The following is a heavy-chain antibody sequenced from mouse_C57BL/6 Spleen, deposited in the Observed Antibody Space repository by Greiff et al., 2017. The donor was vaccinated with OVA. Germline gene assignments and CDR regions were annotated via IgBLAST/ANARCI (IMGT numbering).Heavy chain of an antibody. Sequence: QVQLQQSGPGLVQLSQSLSITCTVFGFSLPSFGVHWVRQFTGKGLGWLGVIWRGGSTDYNAAFMSRLSITKNNTKSQVFFKMNSLQADDTAVYYWAKEIIAQYYAMNYWGRGISVNV. V-gene: IGHV2-5*01. CDR1: GFSLPSFG. J-gene: IGHJ4*01. CDR3: AKEIIAQYYAMNY. D-gene: IGHD3-1*01. CDR2: IWRGGST.